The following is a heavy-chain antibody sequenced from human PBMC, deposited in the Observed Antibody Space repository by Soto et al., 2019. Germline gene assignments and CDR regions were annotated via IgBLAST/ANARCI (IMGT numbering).Heavy chain of an antibody. CDR3: AREIVVVPAAMYYMDV. J-gene: IGHJ6*03. CDR2: ISGSGGST. V-gene: IGHV3-23*01. CDR1: GFTFSSYA. D-gene: IGHD2-2*01. Sequence: GGSLRLSCAASGFTFSSYAMSWVRQAPGKGLEWVSAISGSGGSTYYADSVKGRFTISRDNFKNTLYLQMNSLRAEDTAVYYCAREIVVVPAAMYYMDVWGKGTTVTVSS.